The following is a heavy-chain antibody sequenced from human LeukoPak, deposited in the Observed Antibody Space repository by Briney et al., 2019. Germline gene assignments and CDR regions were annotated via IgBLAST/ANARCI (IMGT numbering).Heavy chain of an antibody. Sequence: ASVKVSCKASGYTFSGYYMHWVRQAPGQGLEWMGIVNPNDGSTSYAQKFQGRVTMTRGTSTSTVYMELNSLRSEDTAVYYCARDSPYDRDGYYFDYRGQGTLVTVSS. D-gene: IGHD3-22*01. CDR1: GYTFSGYY. CDR2: VNPNDGST. V-gene: IGHV1-46*01. CDR3: ARDSPYDRDGYYFDY. J-gene: IGHJ4*02.